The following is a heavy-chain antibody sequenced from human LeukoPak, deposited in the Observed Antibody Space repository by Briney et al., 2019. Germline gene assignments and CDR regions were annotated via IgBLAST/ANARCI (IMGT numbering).Heavy chain of an antibody. Sequence: PSETLSLTCTVSGYSISSGYYWGWIRQPPGKGLEWIGYIYYSGSTNYNPSLKSRVTISVDTSKNQFSLKLSSVTAADTAVYYCARVSKGIDNYYYYMDVWGKGTTVTVSS. CDR1: GYSISSGYY. V-gene: IGHV4-61*01. CDR3: ARVSKGIDNYYYYMDV. D-gene: IGHD3-10*01. J-gene: IGHJ6*03. CDR2: IYYSGST.